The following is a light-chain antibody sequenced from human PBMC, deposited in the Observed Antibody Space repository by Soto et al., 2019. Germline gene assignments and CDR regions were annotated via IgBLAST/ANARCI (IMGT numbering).Light chain of an antibody. Sequence: IVFTHSPGTLSLSPGEIATLSCRASQSVSSNLAWYQQKPGQAPRLLIYGASTRATGIPARFSGSGSGTEFTLTISSLQSEDFAVYYCQQYGSSPKITFGQGTRLEIK. CDR2: GAS. V-gene: IGKV3-15*01. CDR1: QSVSSN. J-gene: IGKJ5*01. CDR3: QQYGSSPKIT.